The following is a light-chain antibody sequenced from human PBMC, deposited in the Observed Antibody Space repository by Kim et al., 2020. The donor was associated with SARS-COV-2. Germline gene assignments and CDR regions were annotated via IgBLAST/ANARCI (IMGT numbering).Light chain of an antibody. Sequence: SYELTQPPSVSVYPGQTASINCSGDKLGDKYLSWFQQTSGQSPVLVIYQNHKRPSGIPERFSGSNLGKTATLTIRGTQDMVVAMYFCLAWDSSTWVFGGG. V-gene: IGLV3-1*01. CDR2: QNH. J-gene: IGLJ2*01. CDR3: LAWDSSTWV. CDR1: KLGDKY.